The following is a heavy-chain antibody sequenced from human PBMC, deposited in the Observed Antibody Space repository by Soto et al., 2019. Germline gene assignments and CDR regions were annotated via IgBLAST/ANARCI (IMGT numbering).Heavy chain of an antibody. CDR1: GGSISSSNW. D-gene: IGHD4-17*01. CDR2: IYHSGST. CDR3: ARYSPTTVTAYYFDY. Sequence: QVQLQESGPGLVKPSGTLSLTCAVSGGSISSSNWWSWVRQPPGKGLEWIGEIYHSGSTNYNPSLKRRVTISVDKSKNQFSLKLSSVTAADTAVYYCARYSPTTVTAYYFDYWGQGTLVTVSS. V-gene: IGHV4-4*02. J-gene: IGHJ4*02.